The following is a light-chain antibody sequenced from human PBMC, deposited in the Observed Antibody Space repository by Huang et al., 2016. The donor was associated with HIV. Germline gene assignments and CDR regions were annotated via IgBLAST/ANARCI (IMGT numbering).Light chain of an antibody. Sequence: EIVMTQSPAPLSVSPGERATLSCRASQSVSSNLAWYQQKPGQAPRLRIYGASTRATGIPARFSGSGSVTEFTLTISSLQSEDFAVYYCQQYNNWPPITFGQGTRLEIK. CDR1: QSVSSN. CDR2: GAS. J-gene: IGKJ5*01. V-gene: IGKV3-15*01. CDR3: QQYNNWPPIT.